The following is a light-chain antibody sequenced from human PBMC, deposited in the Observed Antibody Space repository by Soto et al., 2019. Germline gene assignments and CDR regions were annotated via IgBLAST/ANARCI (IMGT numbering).Light chain of an antibody. J-gene: IGKJ4*01. CDR3: QQSHSTPLT. V-gene: IGKV1-39*01. CDR2: GAS. CDR1: LRISKY. Sequence: DIKLTQSPSSLSASVGDRVTITCRASLRISKYLNWYQQKPGKAPKLLIYGASTLQCGVPSRFSGSGSGTDFTLTITNLQPEDSATYFCQQSHSTPLTFGGGTKLEI.